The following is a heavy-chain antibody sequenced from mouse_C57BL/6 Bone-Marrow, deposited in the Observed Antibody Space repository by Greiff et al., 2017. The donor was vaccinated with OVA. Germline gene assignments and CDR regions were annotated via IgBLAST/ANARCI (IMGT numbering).Heavy chain of an antibody. CDR2: IDPSDSYT. V-gene: IGHV1-50*01. CDR1: GYTFTSYW. J-gene: IGHJ4*01. CDR3: ARSKVYAMDY. Sequence: QVQLQQPGAELVKPGASVKLSCKASGYTFTSYWMQWVKQRPGQGLEWIGEIDPSDSYTNYNQKFKGKATLTVDTSSSTAYMQLSSLTSEDSAVYYCARSKVYAMDYWGQGTSVTVSS. D-gene: IGHD2-5*01.